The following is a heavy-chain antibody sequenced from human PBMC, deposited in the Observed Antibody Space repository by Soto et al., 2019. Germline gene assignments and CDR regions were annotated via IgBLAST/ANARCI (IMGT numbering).Heavy chain of an antibody. CDR3: ARHNGLIVVTPMGY. D-gene: IGHD3-22*01. CDR2: ISYDGSNK. J-gene: IGHJ4*02. CDR1: GFTFSSYA. V-gene: IGHV3-30-3*01. Sequence: QVQLVESGGGVVQPGRSLRLSCAASGFTFSSYAMQWVRQAPGKGLEWVAVISYDGSNKYYADSVKGRFTICRDNSKNTHYSNLTSLRAQYTAVYYCARHNGLIVVTPMGYWGQGTLVTVSS.